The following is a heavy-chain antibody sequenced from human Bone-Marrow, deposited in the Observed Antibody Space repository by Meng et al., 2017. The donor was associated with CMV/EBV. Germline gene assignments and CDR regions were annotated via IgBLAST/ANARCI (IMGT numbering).Heavy chain of an antibody. V-gene: IGHV1-2*02. J-gene: IGHJ4*02. CDR3: ARSSGWSRFDY. CDR1: GYTLTDYY. Sequence: QVWRVQCGVEVKQPGASVKVSCKASGYTLTDYYIHWVRQAPGQWLEWMGWINPNTDTNYAQNFQGRVTMTRDMSINTAYMELSRLTSGDTAVYYCARSSGWSRFDYWGQGTLVTVSS. D-gene: IGHD6-19*01. CDR2: INPNTDT.